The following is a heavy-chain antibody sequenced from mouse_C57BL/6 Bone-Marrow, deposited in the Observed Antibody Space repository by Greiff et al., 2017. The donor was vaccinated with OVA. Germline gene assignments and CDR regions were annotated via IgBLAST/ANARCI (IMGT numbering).Heavy chain of an antibody. J-gene: IGHJ1*03. CDR3: ASPYYYGSYFDV. V-gene: IGHV1-19*01. CDR1: GYTFTDYY. D-gene: IGHD1-1*01. Sequence: VQLQQSGPVLVKPGASVKMSCKASGYTFTDYYMNWVKQSHGKSLEWIGVINPYNGGTSYNQKFKGKATLTVDKSSSTAYMELNSLTSEDSAVYYCASPYYYGSYFDVWGTGTTVTVSS. CDR2: INPYNGGT.